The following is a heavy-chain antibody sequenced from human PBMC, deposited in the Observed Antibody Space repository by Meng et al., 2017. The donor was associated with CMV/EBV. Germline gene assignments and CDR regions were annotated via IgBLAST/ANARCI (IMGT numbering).Heavy chain of an antibody. Sequence: QVQLVQAGAGVMRPGSAVNVSCKASGGTFSSYAISWVRQAPGQGLEWMGGIIPIFGTANYAQKFQGRVTITADESTSTAYMELSSLRSEDTAVYYCAREGALAYFDYWGQGTLVTVSS. J-gene: IGHJ4*02. CDR3: AREGALAYFDY. V-gene: IGHV1-69*12. CDR2: IIPIFGTA. D-gene: IGHD5-12*01. CDR1: GGTFSSYA.